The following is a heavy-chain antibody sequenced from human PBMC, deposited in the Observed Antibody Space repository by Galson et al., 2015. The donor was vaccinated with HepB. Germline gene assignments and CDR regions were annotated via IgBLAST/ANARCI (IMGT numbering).Heavy chain of an antibody. D-gene: IGHD3-10*01. V-gene: IGHV3-30-3*01. J-gene: IGHJ4*02. CDR1: GFTFSSYA. CDR2: ISYDGSNK. CDR3: ARDRGGATFDY. Sequence: SLRLSCAASGFTFSSYAMHWVRQAPGKGLEWVAVISYDGSNKYYADSVKGRFTISRDNSKNTLYLQMNSLRTEDTAVFYCARDRGGATFDYWGQGTLVTVSS.